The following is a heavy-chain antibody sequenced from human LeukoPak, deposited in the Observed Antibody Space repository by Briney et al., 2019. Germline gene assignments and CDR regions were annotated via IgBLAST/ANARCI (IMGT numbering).Heavy chain of an antibody. CDR2: IYHSGST. CDR1: GYSISSGYY. V-gene: IGHV4-38-2*02. D-gene: IGHD3-22*01. CDR3: ARSYYYDSSGYFPS. Sequence: SETLSLTCTVSGYSISSGYYWGWIRQPPGKGLEWIGSIYHSGSTYYNPSLKSRVTISVDTSKNQFSLKLSSVTAADTAVYYCARSYYYDSSGYFPSWGQGTLVTVSS. J-gene: IGHJ4*02.